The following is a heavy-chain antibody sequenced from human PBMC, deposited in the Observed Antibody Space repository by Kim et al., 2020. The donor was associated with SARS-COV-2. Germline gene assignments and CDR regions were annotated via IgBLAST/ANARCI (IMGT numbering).Heavy chain of an antibody. Sequence: GGSLRLSCAASGFTFSNSAMDWVRQAPGKGLEWVAVISTDGSNKYYADFVKGRFTISRDNSKNTLSLQMNSLRADDTAVYYCARGTSIGAPGWHDAFDI. CDR3: ARGTSIGAPGWHDAFDI. J-gene: IGHJ3*02. CDR1: GFTFSNSA. D-gene: IGHD2-15*01. CDR2: ISTDGSNK. V-gene: IGHV3-30*04.